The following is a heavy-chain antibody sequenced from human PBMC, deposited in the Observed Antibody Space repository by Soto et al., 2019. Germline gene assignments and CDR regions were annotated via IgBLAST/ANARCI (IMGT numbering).Heavy chain of an antibody. D-gene: IGHD4-17*01. Sequence: QVQLVQSGAEVKKPGASVKVSCKASGYTFTSYAMHWVRQAPGQRLEWMGWINAGNGNTKYSQKFRGRVTITRDTSASTAYMELSSLRSEDTAVYYCATRDYGGNSETAPGSWGQGTLVTVSS. V-gene: IGHV1-3*01. CDR3: ATRDYGGNSETAPGS. CDR2: INAGNGNT. CDR1: GYTFTSYA. J-gene: IGHJ4*02.